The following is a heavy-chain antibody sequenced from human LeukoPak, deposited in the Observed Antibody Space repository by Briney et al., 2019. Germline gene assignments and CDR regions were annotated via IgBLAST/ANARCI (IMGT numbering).Heavy chain of an antibody. D-gene: IGHD5-18*01. CDR3: ARDGYFGFDY. CDR1: GFTFSSHW. CDR2: INTDGSST. Sequence: GGSLRLSCAASGFTFSSHWMHWVRQAPGKGLVWVSRINTDGSSTSYADSVRGRFTISRDNAKNTLYLQMNSLRAEDTAVYFCARDGYFGFDYWGQGTLVTVSS. J-gene: IGHJ4*02. V-gene: IGHV3-74*01.